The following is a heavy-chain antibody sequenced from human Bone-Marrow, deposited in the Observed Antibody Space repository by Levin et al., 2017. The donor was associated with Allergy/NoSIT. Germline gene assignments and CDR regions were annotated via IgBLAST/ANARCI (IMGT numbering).Heavy chain of an antibody. CDR3: ARDLSDYYGSGSAFDI. D-gene: IGHD3-10*01. Sequence: GGSLRLSCAASGFTFSSYAMHWVRQAPGKGLEWVAVISYDGSNKYYADSVKGRFTISRDNSKNTLYLQMNSLRAEDTAVYYCARDLSDYYGSGSAFDIWGQGTMVTVSS. CDR2: ISYDGSNK. J-gene: IGHJ3*02. CDR1: GFTFSSYA. V-gene: IGHV3-30*04.